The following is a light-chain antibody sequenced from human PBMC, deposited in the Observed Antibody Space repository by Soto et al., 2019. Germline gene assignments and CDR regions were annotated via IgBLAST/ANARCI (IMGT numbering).Light chain of an antibody. V-gene: IGKV3-20*01. CDR2: GAS. J-gene: IGKJ3*01. CDR1: QSVNSNY. Sequence: EIVLTQSPGTLCVPPGERVTLSCRASQSVNSNYLAWYQQRPGQAPRLLIFGASYRATGIPDRFSGSGSGTDFTLTISRLEPEDFAVYYCQQYSSSPPEFTFGPGTKVDSK. CDR3: QQYSSSPPEFT.